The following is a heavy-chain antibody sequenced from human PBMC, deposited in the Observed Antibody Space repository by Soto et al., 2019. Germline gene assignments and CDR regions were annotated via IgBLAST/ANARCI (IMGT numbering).Heavy chain of an antibody. CDR2: IIPIFGTA. Sequence: SVKVSCKASGNTVPNYAIHWVRQAPGQRLEWMGGIIPIFGTANYAQKFQGRVTITADESTSTAYMELSSLRSEDTAVYYCARDGALGENYYYYGMDVWGQGTTVTVSS. V-gene: IGHV1-69*13. CDR1: GNTVPNYA. CDR3: ARDGALGENYYYYGMDV. D-gene: IGHD3-16*01. J-gene: IGHJ6*02.